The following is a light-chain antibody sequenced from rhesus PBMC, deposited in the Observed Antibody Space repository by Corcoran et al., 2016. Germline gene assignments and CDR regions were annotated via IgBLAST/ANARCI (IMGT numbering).Light chain of an antibody. CDR3: PQGNSNPPS. CDR2: YAN. V-gene: IGKV1-32*02. CDR1: QGNSST. J-gene: IGKJ2*01. Sequence: DIQMSQSPSSLSASVGDRVTITCRASQGNSSTLNWYQQKPGKAPKLLIYYANSLASGVPSRFSGSGSGTDFTLTIRSLQPEDFATYYCPQGNSNPPSFGQGTKVEIK.